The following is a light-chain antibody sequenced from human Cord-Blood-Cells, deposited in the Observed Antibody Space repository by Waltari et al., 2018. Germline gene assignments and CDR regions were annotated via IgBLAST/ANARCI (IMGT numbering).Light chain of an antibody. V-gene: IGLV1-40*01. CDR2: CNS. CDR3: QSYDSSLSGVV. Sequence: QSVLTQPPSVSGAPGPRVTIPCTGSSSNIGAGYDVHWYQQLPGTAPKPLIYCNSNRPSGVPDRFSGSKSGTSASLAITGLQAEDEADYYCQSYDSSLSGVVFGGGTKLTVL. J-gene: IGLJ2*01. CDR1: SSNIGAGYD.